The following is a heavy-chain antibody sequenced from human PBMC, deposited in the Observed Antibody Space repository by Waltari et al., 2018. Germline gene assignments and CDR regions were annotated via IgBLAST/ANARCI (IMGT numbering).Heavy chain of an antibody. Sequence: QVQLVQSGAEVKEPGASVKVSCKASGSTFSTSDLNRVRQATGQGLEWMGWMNPNSGNTGYAPKFQGRVTMTRDTSISTAYMELSSLRSDDTAVYYCARGSRLGSGTFFPTATDNWAQGTPVTVSS. J-gene: IGHJ4*02. CDR3: ARGSRLGSGTFFPTATDN. V-gene: IGHV1-8*01. D-gene: IGHD3-10*01. CDR2: MNPNSGNT. CDR1: GSTFSTSD.